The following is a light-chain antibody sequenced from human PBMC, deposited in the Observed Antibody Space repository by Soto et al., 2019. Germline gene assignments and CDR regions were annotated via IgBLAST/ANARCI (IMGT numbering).Light chain of an antibody. V-gene: IGKV1-27*01. CDR3: QNYNNAPRIT. CDR1: QGISNY. Sequence: DIQMTQSPSSLSASVGDRVTITCRASQGISNYLAWYQQKPGKVPRLLIYAASTLQSGVPSRFSGSGSGTDFTLSISSLQPEDVASYYCQNYNNAPRITFGPGTTVDIK. CDR2: AAS. J-gene: IGKJ3*01.